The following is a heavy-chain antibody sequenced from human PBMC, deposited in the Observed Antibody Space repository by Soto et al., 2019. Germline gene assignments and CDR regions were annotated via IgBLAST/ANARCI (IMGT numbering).Heavy chain of an antibody. CDR3: VTDMKLWRLDS. V-gene: IGHV3-74*03. CDR2: INTDGSVA. CDR1: GLTFRSYW. J-gene: IGHJ4*02. D-gene: IGHD2-21*02. Sequence: EVQLVESGGGLVQPGASMRLSCAASGLTFRSYWMHWVRQAPGKGLVWVSRINTDGSVAMYVDSVKGRFTISRDNAKNTLYLPMPSLRAKDRVVYYSVTDMKLWRLDSWGQGNLVTAPS.